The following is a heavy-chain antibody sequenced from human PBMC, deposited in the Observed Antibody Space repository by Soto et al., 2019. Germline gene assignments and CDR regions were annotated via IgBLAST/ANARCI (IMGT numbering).Heavy chain of an antibody. CDR2: IFYSGGT. CDR1: GDSLRNHY. Sequence: SETLSLTCSVSGDSLRNHYWSWIRQPPGSRLEWRGHIFYSGGTSSYNPSLKSRVSMSVDTSKNQFSLKLRSVSADDTAVYFCARVSYFRGFDWLFAFDAWGQGAPVTVSS. J-gene: IGHJ4*02. CDR3: ARVSYFRGFDWLFAFDA. D-gene: IGHD3-9*01. V-gene: IGHV4-59*11.